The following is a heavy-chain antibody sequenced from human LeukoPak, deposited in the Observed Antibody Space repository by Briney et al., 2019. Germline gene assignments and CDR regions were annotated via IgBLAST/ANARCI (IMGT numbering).Heavy chain of an antibody. V-gene: IGHV4-39*01. CDR2: IYYSGST. CDR1: GGSISSSSYY. CDR3: ARVQRGGLYDSSCFDC. D-gene: IGHD3-22*01. Sequence: SETLSLTCTVSGGSISSSSYYWGWIRQPPGKGLEWIGNIYYSGSTYYDPSLKSRVTISVDTSKNQFSLKLSSVTAADTAVYYCARVQRGGLYDSSCFDCWGQGTLVTVSS. J-gene: IGHJ4*02.